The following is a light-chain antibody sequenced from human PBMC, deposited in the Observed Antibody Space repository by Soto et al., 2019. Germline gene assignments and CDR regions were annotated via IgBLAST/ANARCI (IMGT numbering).Light chain of an antibody. CDR2: DAS. V-gene: IGKV3-20*01. J-gene: IGKJ4*01. CDR3: QQYGSSPLT. Sequence: EIVLSQSPGTLSLSPGERATLSCRASQSLSNYYLAWYQQKPGQAPRLLIYDASSRPAGIPDRFSGSGSGTDFTLTSSRLEPEDFAVYYCQQYGSSPLTFGGGTKVEIK. CDR1: QSLSNYY.